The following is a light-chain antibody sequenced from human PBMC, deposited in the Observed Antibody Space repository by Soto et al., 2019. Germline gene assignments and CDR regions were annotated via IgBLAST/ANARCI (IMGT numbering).Light chain of an antibody. CDR1: TTDLGGFDS. J-gene: IGLJ1*01. Sequence: QSVLTQPASVSGSPGQSITTPCTGTTTDLGGFDSVSWYQQHPGNAPKLMIFEVSSRPTGGSSRFSGSKSANTASLPISGLQAQDEAPYSCSSYATTGTPYGFGSGTQVTGL. CDR3: SSYATTGTPYG. V-gene: IGLV2-14*01. CDR2: EVS.